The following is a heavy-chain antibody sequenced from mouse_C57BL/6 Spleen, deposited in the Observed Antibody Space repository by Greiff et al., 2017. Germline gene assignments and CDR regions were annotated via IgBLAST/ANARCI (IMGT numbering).Heavy chain of an antibody. CDR3: ARHEEEEEVGNPNWYFDV. V-gene: IGHV1-62-2*01. Sequence: QVQLQQSGAELVKPGASVKLSCKASGYTFTEYTIHWVKQRSGQGLEWIGWFYPGSGSIKYNEKFKDKATLTADKSSSTVYMELSRLTSEDSAVXFCARHEEEEEVGNPNWYFDVWGTGTTVTVSS. D-gene: IGHD2-1*01. CDR2: FYPGSGSI. J-gene: IGHJ1*03. CDR1: GYTFTEYT.